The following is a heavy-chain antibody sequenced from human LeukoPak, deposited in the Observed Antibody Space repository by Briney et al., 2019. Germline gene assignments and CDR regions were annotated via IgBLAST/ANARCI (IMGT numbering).Heavy chain of an antibody. CDR3: ARRIAGDAFDI. CDR2: IYYSGST. Sequence: PSETLSHTCTVSGGSISSYYWSWIRQPPGKGLEWIGYIYYSGSTNYNPSLKSRVTISVDTSKNQFSLKLSSVTAADTAVYYCARRIAGDAFDIWGQGTMVTVSS. J-gene: IGHJ3*02. D-gene: IGHD6-13*01. CDR1: GGSISSYY. V-gene: IGHV4-59*08.